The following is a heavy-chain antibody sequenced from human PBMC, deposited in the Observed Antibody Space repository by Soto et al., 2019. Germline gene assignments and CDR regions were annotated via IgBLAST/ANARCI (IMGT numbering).Heavy chain of an antibody. CDR1: GFTVSSNY. V-gene: IGHV3-66*01. Sequence: EVQLVESGGGLVQPGGSLRLSCAASGFTVSSNYMSWVRQAPGKGLEWVSVIYSGGSTYYADSVKGRFTISRDNSKNTLYLQMNSLRAEDTAVYYCAREAPRVRGVISDGMDVWGQGTTVTVSS. J-gene: IGHJ6*02. D-gene: IGHD3-10*01. CDR3: AREAPRVRGVISDGMDV. CDR2: IYSGGST.